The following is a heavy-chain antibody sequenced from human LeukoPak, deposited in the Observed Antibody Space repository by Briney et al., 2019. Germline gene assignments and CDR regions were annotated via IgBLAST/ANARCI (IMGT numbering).Heavy chain of an antibody. CDR3: ARSPGYSGYDLAFDI. D-gene: IGHD5-12*01. V-gene: IGHV3-53*01. Sequence: GGSLRLSCAASGFTVSSNYMSWVRQAPGKGLEWVSVIYSGGSTYYADSVKGRFTISRDNSKNTLYLQMNSLRAEDTAVYYCARSPGYSGYDLAFDIWGQGTMVTVSS. CDR2: IYSGGST. CDR1: GFTVSSNY. J-gene: IGHJ3*02.